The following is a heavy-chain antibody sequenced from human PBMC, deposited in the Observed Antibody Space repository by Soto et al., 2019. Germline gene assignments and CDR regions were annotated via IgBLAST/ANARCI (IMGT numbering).Heavy chain of an antibody. D-gene: IGHD4-17*01. J-gene: IGHJ4*02. CDR1: GYTFTSYA. CDR2: INAGNGNT. CDR3: ARAEVTTGLFDY. V-gene: IGHV1-3*01. Sequence: ASVKVSCKASGYTFTSYAMHWVRQAPGQRLEWMGRINAGNGNTKYSQKFQGRVTISSDTSASTAYMELSSLRSEDTAVYYCARAEVTTGLFDYWGQGILVTVS.